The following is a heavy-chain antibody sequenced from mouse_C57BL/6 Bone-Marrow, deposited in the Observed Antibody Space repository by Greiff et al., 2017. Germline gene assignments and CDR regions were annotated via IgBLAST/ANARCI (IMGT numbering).Heavy chain of an antibody. V-gene: IGHV5-6*02. J-gene: IGHJ3*01. CDR2: ISSGGSYT. CDR1: GFTFSSSG. CDR3: ARRSYYGFAY. D-gene: IGHD1-1*01. Sequence: EVNLVESGGDLVKPGGSLKLSCAASGFTFSSSGMSWVRQTPDKRLEWVATISSGGSYTYYPDSVKGRFTISRDNAKNTLYLQMSSLKSKDTAMYVCARRSYYGFAYWGQGTLVTVSA.